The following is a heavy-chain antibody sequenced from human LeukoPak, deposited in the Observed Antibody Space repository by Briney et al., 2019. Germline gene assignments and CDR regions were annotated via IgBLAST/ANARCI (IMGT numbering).Heavy chain of an antibody. CDR3: ARAGYCSGGSCYSSFDY. CDR2: IYYSGST. D-gene: IGHD2-15*01. Sequence: SETLSLTCTVSGGSISSYYWSWIRQPPGKGLEWIGYIYYSGSTNYNPSLKSRVTISVDTSKNQFSLKLGSVTAADTAVYYCARAGYCSGGSCYSSFDYWGQGTLVTVSS. CDR1: GGSISSYY. V-gene: IGHV4-59*12. J-gene: IGHJ4*02.